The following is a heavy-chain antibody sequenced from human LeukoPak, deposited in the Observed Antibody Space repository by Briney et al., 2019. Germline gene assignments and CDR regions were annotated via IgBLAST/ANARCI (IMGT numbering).Heavy chain of an antibody. J-gene: IGHJ4*02. CDR2: MYYSGTT. CDR1: RGSIIGYY. D-gene: IGHD3-3*01. Sequence: SETLSLTCTVSRGSIIGYYWTWIRQPPGKGLQWIGYMYYSGTTKYNPSLKCRVTTSMDTSKNQFSLKVNSVTAADTAVYYCARVGFWSGSYTGYFDYWGQGALVTVSS. V-gene: IGHV4-59*12. CDR3: ARVGFWSGSYTGYFDY.